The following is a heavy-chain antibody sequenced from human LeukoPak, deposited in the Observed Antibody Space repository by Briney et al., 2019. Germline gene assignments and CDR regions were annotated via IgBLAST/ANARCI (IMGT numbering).Heavy chain of an antibody. CDR3: ARVAEEITRSFDY. Sequence: SETLSLTCTVSGYSISSGYYWGWIRQPPGKGLERIGSIYHSGSTYYNPSLKSRVTISVDTSKNQFSLKLSSVTAADTAVYYCARVAEEITRSFDYWGQGTLVTVSS. CDR1: GYSISSGYY. CDR2: IYHSGST. V-gene: IGHV4-38-2*02. J-gene: IGHJ4*02.